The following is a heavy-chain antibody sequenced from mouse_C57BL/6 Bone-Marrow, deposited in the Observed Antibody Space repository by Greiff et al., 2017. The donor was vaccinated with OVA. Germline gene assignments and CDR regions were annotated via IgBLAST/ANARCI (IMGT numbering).Heavy chain of an antibody. D-gene: IGHD1-1*01. CDR2: IDPSDSYT. CDR3: ARAGYYGSSPYAMDY. J-gene: IGHJ4*01. CDR1: GYTFTSYW. Sequence: VQLQQPGAELVMPGASVKLSCKASGYTFTSYWMHWVQQRPGQGLEWIGEIDPSDSYTNYNQKFKGKSTLTVDKSSSTAYMQLSSLTSEDSAVYYCARAGYYGSSPYAMDYWGQGTSVTVSS. V-gene: IGHV1-69*01.